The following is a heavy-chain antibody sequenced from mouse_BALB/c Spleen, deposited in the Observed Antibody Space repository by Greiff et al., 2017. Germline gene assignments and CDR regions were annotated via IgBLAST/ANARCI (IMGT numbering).Heavy chain of an antibody. V-gene: IGHV2-6-5*01. CDR2: IWGGGST. CDR1: GFSLTDYG. D-gene: IGHD1-1*01. CDR3: AKHARNYYYGSSYDY. J-gene: IGHJ2*01. Sequence: QGQLKESGPGLVAPSQSLSITCTVSGFSLTDYGVSWIRQPPGKGLEWLGVIWGGGSTYYNSALKSRLSISKDNSKSQVFLKMNSLQTDDTAMYYCAKHARNYYYGSSYDYWGQGTTLTVSS.